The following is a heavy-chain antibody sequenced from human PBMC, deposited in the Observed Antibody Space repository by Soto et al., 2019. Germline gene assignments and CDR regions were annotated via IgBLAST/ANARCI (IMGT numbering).Heavy chain of an antibody. D-gene: IGHD3-16*01. V-gene: IGHV3-30*19. CDR2: TSYDGSDK. CDR3: ARWGTTGGLAV. Sequence: QVQLVESGGGVVQPGTSLRVSCVGSGFTFRSYVMHWVRQAPGKGLEWVALTSYDGSDKYYDDSVRGRFTISRDNSRNTVDLQMDSLRLEDTALYSCARWGTTGGLAVWGQGTLVSVSS. J-gene: IGHJ1*01. CDR1: GFTFRSYV.